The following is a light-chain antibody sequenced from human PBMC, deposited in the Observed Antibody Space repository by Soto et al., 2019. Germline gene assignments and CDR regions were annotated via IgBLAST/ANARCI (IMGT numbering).Light chain of an antibody. CDR3: QQYGSSPVT. J-gene: IGKJ5*01. Sequence: EIVLTQSPDTLSLSPGERATLSCRASQSVSSSYLAWYQQRPGQAPRLLIYGASSRATGIPDRFTGSGSGTDFTLTISRLEPEDFAVYYCQQYGSSPVTFGQGTRLEIK. CDR2: GAS. V-gene: IGKV3-20*01. CDR1: QSVSSSY.